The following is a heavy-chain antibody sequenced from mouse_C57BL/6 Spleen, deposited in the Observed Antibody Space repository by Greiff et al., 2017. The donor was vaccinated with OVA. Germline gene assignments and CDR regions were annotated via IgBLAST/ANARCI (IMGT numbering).Heavy chain of an antibody. D-gene: IGHD1-1*01. CDR2: IFPGNSDT. CDR3: TSEYSFGCSYEYFDY. J-gene: IGHJ2*01. CDR1: GYTFTSYW. Sequence: EVQLQQSGAVLARPGASVKMSCKTSGYTFTSYWIHWVKQRPGQGLEWIGEIFPGNSDTSYNQKFKGKATLTAVTSASTAYMELSSLTIEDSAVYYCTSEYSFGCSYEYFDYWGQGTTLTVSS. V-gene: IGHV1-5*01.